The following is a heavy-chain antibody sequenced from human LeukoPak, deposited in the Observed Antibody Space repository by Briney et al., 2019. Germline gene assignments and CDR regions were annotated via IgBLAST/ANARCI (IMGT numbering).Heavy chain of an antibody. CDR3: AKYSDSTGAHYFDY. V-gene: IGHV3-23*01. Sequence: GGSLGLSCAASGFTFSSYAMTWVRQAPGKGLEWVSTISGSGANTYYADSVKGRFTISRDNSKNTLSLQMNSLRVEDTALYYCAKYSDSTGAHYFDYWGQGTLVTVSS. D-gene: IGHD2/OR15-2a*01. J-gene: IGHJ4*02. CDR1: GFTFSSYA. CDR2: ISGSGANT.